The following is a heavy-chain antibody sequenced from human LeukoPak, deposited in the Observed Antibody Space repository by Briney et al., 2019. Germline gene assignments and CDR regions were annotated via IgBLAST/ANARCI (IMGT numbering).Heavy chain of an antibody. CDR3: ARHQWVRHWFDP. J-gene: IGHJ5*02. CDR2: IYYSGST. CDR1: LGSISSSSYY. D-gene: IGHD5-12*01. V-gene: IGHV4-39*01. Sequence: SETLSLTCTVSLGSISSSSYYWGWIRQPPGKGLECIGSIYYSGSTSYNPSLKSRVTISVDTSKNQFSLKLSCVTAADTAVYYFARHQWVRHWFDPWGEGTLVTVSS.